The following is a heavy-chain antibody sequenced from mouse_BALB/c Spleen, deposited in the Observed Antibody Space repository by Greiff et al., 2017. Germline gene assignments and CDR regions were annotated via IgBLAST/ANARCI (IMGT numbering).Heavy chain of an antibody. J-gene: IGHJ4*01. V-gene: IGHV7-3*02. CDR3: ARALRPYAMDY. CDR1: GFTFTDYY. D-gene: IGHD2-4*01. CDR2: IRNKANGYTT. Sequence: DVKLVESGGGLVQPGGSLRLSCATSGFTFTDYYMSWVRQPPGKALEWLGFIRNKANGYTTEYSASVKGRFTISRDNSQSILYLQMNTLRAEDSATYYCARALRPYAMDYWGQGTSVTVSS.